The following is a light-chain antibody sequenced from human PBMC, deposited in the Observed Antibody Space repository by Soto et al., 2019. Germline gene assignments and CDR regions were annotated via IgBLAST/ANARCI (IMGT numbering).Light chain of an antibody. V-gene: IGKV3-15*01. CDR1: QSVSTN. Sequence: EIVMTQSPATLSVSPGARATLSCRASQSVSTNLAWYQQKPGQAPRLLIYGASTRATGIPARFSRSRYGTEFSLTISSLHSEDFVVDYGQQYHNCPVTCSPATKVDVE. CDR3: QQYHNCPVT. J-gene: IGKJ3*01. CDR2: GAS.